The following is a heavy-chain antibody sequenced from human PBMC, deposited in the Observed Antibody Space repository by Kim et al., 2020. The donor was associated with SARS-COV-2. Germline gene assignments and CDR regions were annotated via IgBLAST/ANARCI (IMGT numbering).Heavy chain of an antibody. Sequence: LRLSCAASGFTFGDYAMHWVRQAPGKGLEWVSGISWNSGSIGYADSVKGRFTISRDNAKNSLYLQMNSLRAEDTALYYCAKDIPPRFITMVRGVIVGAFDIWGQGTMVTVSS. D-gene: IGHD3-10*01. CDR3: AKDIPPRFITMVRGVIVGAFDI. CDR2: ISWNSGSI. CDR1: GFTFGDYA. V-gene: IGHV3-9*01. J-gene: IGHJ3*02.